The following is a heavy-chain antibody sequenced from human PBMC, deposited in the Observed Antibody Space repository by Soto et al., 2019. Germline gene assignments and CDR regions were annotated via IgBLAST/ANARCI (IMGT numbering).Heavy chain of an antibody. V-gene: IGHV3-30-3*01. D-gene: IGHD2-15*01. CDR1: GFTFSSYA. J-gene: IGHJ5*02. CDR3: ARARGVRGARAEVVAATPGEFDP. CDR2: ISYDGSNK. Sequence: GGSLRLSCAASGFTFSSYAMHWVRQAPGKGLEWVAVISYDGSNKYYADSVKGRITIPRDNSKNTLYLQMNSLRAEDTAVNYCARARGVRGARAEVVAATPGEFDPWGQGTLVTVSS.